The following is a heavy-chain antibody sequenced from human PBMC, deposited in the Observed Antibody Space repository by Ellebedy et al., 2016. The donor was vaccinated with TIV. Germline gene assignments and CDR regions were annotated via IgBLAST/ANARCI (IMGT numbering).Heavy chain of an antibody. CDR1: GGTFSSYA. CDR2: IIPIFGTA. V-gene: IGHV1-69*13. J-gene: IGHJ4*02. D-gene: IGHD6-13*01. CDR3: ARVPSIAAAGTD. Sequence: SVKVSCXASGGTFSSYAISWVRQAPGQGLEWMGGIIPIFGTANYAQKFQGRVTITADESTSTAYMELSSLRSEDTAVYYCARVPSIAAAGTDWGQGTLVTVSS.